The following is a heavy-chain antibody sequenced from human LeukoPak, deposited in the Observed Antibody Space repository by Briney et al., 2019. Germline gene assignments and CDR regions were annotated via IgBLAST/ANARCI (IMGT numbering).Heavy chain of an antibody. D-gene: IGHD3-22*01. CDR1: GGGFTFTSHA. V-gene: IGHV1-69*13. CDR2: FIPIYGSA. CDR3: AGFFYDNSGAAFDI. Sequence: SVKVSCKASGGGFTFTSHAISWVRQAPGQGLEWMGGFIPIYGSATYAQKFQGRVTITSDESTRTVYMALSSLRPEDSAVHYCAGFFYDNSGAAFDIWGQGTMLTVSS. J-gene: IGHJ3*02.